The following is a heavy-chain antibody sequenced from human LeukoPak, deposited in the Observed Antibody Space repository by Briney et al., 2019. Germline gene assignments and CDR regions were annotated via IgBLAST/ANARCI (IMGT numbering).Heavy chain of an antibody. CDR2: MGYDGSNK. D-gene: IGHD6-13*01. CDR1: GFGFSSYG. J-gene: IGHJ6*03. V-gene: IGHV3-30*02. Sequence: PGGSLRLSCAASGFGFSSYGMHWVRQAPGKGLEWVAFMGYDGSNKYYADSVKGRFTISRDNSKNTLYLQMNSLRAEDTAVYYCAKDLYSTTRNYMDVWGKGTTVTVSS. CDR3: AKDLYSTTRNYMDV.